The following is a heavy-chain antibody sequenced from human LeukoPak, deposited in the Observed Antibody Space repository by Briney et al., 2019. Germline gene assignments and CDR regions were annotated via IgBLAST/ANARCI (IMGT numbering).Heavy chain of an antibody. J-gene: IGHJ4*02. CDR1: GFTFSSYA. Sequence: GGSLRLSCAASGFTFSSYAMNWVRQAPGKGLEWVSATTGSGGTTYYADYVRGRFTISRDNSKNTLYLQMNSLRAEDTAIYYCAKSRSEVVVAAANYWGQGTLITVSS. CDR3: AKSRSEVVVAAANY. V-gene: IGHV3-23*01. CDR2: TTGSGGTT. D-gene: IGHD2-15*01.